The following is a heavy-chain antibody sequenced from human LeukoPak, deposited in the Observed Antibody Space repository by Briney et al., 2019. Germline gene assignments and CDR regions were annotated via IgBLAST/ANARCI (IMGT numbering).Heavy chain of an antibody. V-gene: IGHV3-23*01. CDR2: ISSGGGKK. CDR3: TKVRGDFNGGGYYLDF. J-gene: IGHJ4*02. D-gene: IGHD3-3*01. CDR1: GFTFSDYA. Sequence: GGSLRLSCAASGFTFSDYAMTWVRQAPGKGLEWVSSISSGGGKKFYADSVRDRFAVSRDNSRNMVYLQINILSAEDTAVYYCTKVRGDFNGGGYYLDFWGQGTLVAVSS.